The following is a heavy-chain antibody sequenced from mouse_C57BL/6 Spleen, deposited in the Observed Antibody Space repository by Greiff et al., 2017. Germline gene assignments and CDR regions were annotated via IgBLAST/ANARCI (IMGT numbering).Heavy chain of an antibody. CDR2: IYPSNGGT. CDR1: GYTFTSYW. J-gene: IGHJ3*01. V-gene: IGHV1-53*01. CDR3: AHWGYDYAWFAY. Sequence: QVQLQQPGPELVKPGASVKLSCKASGYTFTSYWMHWVKQRPGQGLEWIGNIYPSNGGTNYNEKFKSKATLTVDKSTSTAYMQLSRLTSEDTADYYWAHWGYDYAWFAYWGQGTLVTVSA. D-gene: IGHD2-4*01.